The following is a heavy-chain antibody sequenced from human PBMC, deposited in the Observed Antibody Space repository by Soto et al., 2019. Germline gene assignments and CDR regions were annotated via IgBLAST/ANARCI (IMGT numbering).Heavy chain of an antibody. D-gene: IGHD3-22*01. CDR2: ISGSGGST. J-gene: IGHJ3*02. V-gene: IGHV3-23*01. Sequence: PGGSMRLSCAASGFTLSSYAMSWVRQAPGKGLEWVSAISGSGGSTYYADSVKGRFTVSRDNSRNTLYLQMNSLRAEDTAVYYCAKDDSSGYSDAFDIWGQGTMVTVS. CDR1: GFTLSSYA. CDR3: AKDDSSGYSDAFDI.